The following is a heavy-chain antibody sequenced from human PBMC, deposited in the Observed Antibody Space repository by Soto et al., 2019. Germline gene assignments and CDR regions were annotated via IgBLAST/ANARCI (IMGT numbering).Heavy chain of an antibody. J-gene: IGHJ4*02. CDR2: ISYSGRT. V-gene: IGHV4-39*01. CDR1: GASIITDNYF. D-gene: IGHD4-17*01. CDR3: ARRRASDYGGNHHPYYFDR. Sequence: QLQLQESGPGLVKPSETLSLTCTVSGASIITDNYFWVWIRQSPRRGLELIGSISYSGRTYDNPSIQSRVTLSIDASKNQFSLKLTSVTTADTAVYYCARRRASDYGGNHHPYYFDRWGQGALVTVSS.